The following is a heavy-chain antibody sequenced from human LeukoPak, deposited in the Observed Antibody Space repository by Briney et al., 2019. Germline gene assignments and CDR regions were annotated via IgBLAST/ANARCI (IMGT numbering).Heavy chain of an antibody. V-gene: IGHV3-33*06. CDR1: GFTFGSYG. CDR2: IWYDGSNK. Sequence: PGGSLRLSCAASGFTFGSYGMHWVRQAPGKGLEWVAIIWYDGSNKYYADSVKGRFTISRDNSKNTLYLQMNSLRAEDTAVYCCAKEQNRHVSGSSFDYWGQGTLVTVSS. CDR3: AKEQNRHVSGSSFDY. D-gene: IGHD3-10*01. J-gene: IGHJ4*02.